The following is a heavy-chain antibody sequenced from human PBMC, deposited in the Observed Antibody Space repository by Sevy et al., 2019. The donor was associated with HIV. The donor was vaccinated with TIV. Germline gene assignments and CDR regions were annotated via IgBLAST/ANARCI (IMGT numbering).Heavy chain of an antibody. J-gene: IGHJ6*02. D-gene: IGHD2-2*01. CDR2: INHSGST. Sequence: SETLSLTCAVYGGSFSGYYWSWIRQPPGKGLEWIGEINHSGSTNYNPSIKSRVTISVDTSKNQFSLKLSSVTAADTAVYYCARGACSSTSCYFFYYYYGMDVWGQGTTVTVSS. CDR3: ARGACSSTSCYFFYYYYGMDV. CDR1: GGSFSGYY. V-gene: IGHV4-34*01.